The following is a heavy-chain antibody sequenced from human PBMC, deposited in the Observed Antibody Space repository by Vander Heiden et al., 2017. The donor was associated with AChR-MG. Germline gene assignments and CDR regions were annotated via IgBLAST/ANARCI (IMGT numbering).Heavy chain of an antibody. Sequence: EVQVVESGGGLVKPGGSLRLACAASGFTFRNVWMNWVRQAPGKGLEWIGRIMTKPEGETTNYIEPVKGRFSISRDDSKNMLYLQMDSLKSEDTAVYYCTTRLVTTNDYWGQGTLVTVSS. CDR1: GFTFRNVW. CDR3: TTRLVTTNDY. D-gene: IGHD4-17*01. J-gene: IGHJ4*02. CDR2: IMTKPEGETT. V-gene: IGHV3-15*01.